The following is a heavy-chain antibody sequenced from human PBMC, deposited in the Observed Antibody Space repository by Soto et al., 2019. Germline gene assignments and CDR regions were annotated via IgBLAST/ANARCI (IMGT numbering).Heavy chain of an antibody. D-gene: IGHD1-26*01. CDR2: IYATGTT. Sequence: SETLSLTCTVSGASISCYYWSWIRKSAGKGLEWIGRIYATGTTDYNPSLKSRVMMSVDTSKKQFSLKLRSVTAADTAVYYCVRDGTKALRDWFDPWGQG. CDR3: VRDGTKALRDWFDP. V-gene: IGHV4-4*07. CDR1: GASISCYY. J-gene: IGHJ5*02.